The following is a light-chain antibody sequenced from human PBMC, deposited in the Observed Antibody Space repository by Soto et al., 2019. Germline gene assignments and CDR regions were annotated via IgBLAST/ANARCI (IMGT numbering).Light chain of an antibody. CDR1: QNIDFF. CDR2: GAS. CDR3: QQYHSFPLT. V-gene: IGKV1-5*01. J-gene: IGKJ4*01. Sequence: DIQMTQSPSTLSASVGDRVTITFRASQNIDFFLAWYQQNQGKPPKLLIYGASNLESGVPSTFRGSGSGTEFTLTISRLQPDDFETYFCQQYHSFPLTFGGGTKVDIK.